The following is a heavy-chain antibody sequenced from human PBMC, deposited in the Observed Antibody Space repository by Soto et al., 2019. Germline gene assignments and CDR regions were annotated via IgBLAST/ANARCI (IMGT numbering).Heavy chain of an antibody. CDR3: AKGARGAVGYYFDY. Sequence: GGAPRSSCEACGVTVSSYARRWVRQAPGKGLEWVSGISGGGSTTYYADSVKGRFTISRDNSKNTLYLQMDSLRVEDTALYFCAKGARGAVGYYFDYWGQGAQVTVS. CDR2: ISGGGSTT. J-gene: IGHJ4*02. CDR1: GVTVSSYA. V-gene: IGHV3-23*01. D-gene: IGHD1-26*01.